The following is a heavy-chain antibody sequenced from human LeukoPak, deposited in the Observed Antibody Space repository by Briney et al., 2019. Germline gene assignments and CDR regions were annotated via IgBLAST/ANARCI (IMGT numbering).Heavy chain of an antibody. CDR1: GGSISSYY. CDR2: IYYSGST. D-gene: IGHD5-18*01. V-gene: IGHV4-59*01. Sequence: PSETLSLTCNVSGGSISSYYWSWIRQPPGKGLEWIGHIYYSGSTNYNPSLKSRLTISIDTSKNQFSLRLSSVIAADTAVYYCARGAAGYSYGWGQGTLVTVSS. CDR3: ARGAAGYSYG. J-gene: IGHJ4*02.